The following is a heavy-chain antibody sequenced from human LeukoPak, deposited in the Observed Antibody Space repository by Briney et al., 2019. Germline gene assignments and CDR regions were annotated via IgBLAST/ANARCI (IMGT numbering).Heavy chain of an antibody. D-gene: IGHD6-6*01. CDR3: AREGRSSSPMDY. V-gene: IGHV5-51*01. CDR1: GYTFNTYW. CDR2: IYPGDSDT. J-gene: IGHJ4*02. Sequence: GESLQISCKGSGYTFNTYWIGWVRQMPGEGLEWMGIIYPGDSDTRYSPSFQGQVTISADKSISTAYLQWGSLKASDTAMYYCAREGRSSSPMDYWGQGTLVTVSS.